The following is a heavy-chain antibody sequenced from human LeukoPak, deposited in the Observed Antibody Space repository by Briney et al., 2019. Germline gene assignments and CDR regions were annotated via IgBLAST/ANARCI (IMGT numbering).Heavy chain of an antibody. Sequence: GGSLRLSCAVFGFTFNTYWMHWVRQAPGKSLEWVSRINSDGSSTTYGASLEGRFTVSRDNAKNTLYLHIDNLRAEDSAVYYCTRTTVTADWYFDVWGRGTRVTVSS. V-gene: IGHV3-74*01. D-gene: IGHD4-11*01. CDR2: INSDGSST. CDR1: GFTFNTYW. J-gene: IGHJ2*01. CDR3: TRTTVTADWYFDV.